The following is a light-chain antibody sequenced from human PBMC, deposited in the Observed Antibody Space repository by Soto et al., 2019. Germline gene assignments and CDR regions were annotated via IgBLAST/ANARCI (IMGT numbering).Light chain of an antibody. CDR3: QQYNNWPRT. V-gene: IGKV3-15*01. CDR1: QSVNIN. J-gene: IGKJ1*01. CDR2: AAS. Sequence: EIVLTQSPVTRSLXGXEGXAXXXRASQSVNINLAWYQQKPGQAPRLLIYAASTRATGFPARFSGSGSGTEFTLTISSLQSEDFAVYFCQQYNNWPRTFGQGTKVDI.